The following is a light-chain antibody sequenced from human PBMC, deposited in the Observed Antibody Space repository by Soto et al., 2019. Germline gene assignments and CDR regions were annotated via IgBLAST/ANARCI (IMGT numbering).Light chain of an antibody. CDR2: DAS. V-gene: IGKV3-15*01. J-gene: IGKJ1*01. Sequence: EIVMTQSPATLSVSPGERATLSCRASQSVRSNLAWYQQKPGQAPRLLMYDASTRATGIPARFSGSGSGTEFTLTISSLQSEDFAVYYCQQYINWRTFGQGTKVEIK. CDR3: QQYINWRT. CDR1: QSVRSN.